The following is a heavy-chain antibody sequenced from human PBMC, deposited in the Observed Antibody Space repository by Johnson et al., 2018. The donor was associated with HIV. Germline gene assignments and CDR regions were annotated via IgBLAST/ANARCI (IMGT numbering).Heavy chain of an antibody. CDR1: GFSFSSYG. J-gene: IGHJ3*02. CDR2: IYSGGTTE. CDR3: ARDQFIVVVMGDAFDI. D-gene: IGHD2-21*01. Sequence: QVQLVESGGGAVQPGRSLRLSCVASGFSFSSYGMHWVRQAPGKGLEWVAVIYSGGTTEHYVESVKGRFTISRDNSENTLYLQMNTLTVEDTAVYYCARDQFIVVVMGDAFDIWGQGTMVTVSS. V-gene: IGHV3-33*01.